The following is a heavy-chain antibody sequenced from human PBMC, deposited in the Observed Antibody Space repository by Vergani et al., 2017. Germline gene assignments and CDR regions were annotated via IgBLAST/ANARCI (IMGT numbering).Heavy chain of an antibody. Sequence: EVQLLESGGGLVQPGGSLRLSCAASGFTFISNAMSWVRQAPGKGLEWVSAISGSGGSTYYADSVKGRFTISRDNSKKTLYPQMNSLRAEDTALYYCAKDSRYVYGSSTSCPFDYWGQGTLVTVSS. CDR1: GFTFISNA. CDR3: AKDSRYVYGSSTSCPFDY. D-gene: IGHD2-2*01. CDR2: ISGSGGST. J-gene: IGHJ4*02. V-gene: IGHV3-23*01.